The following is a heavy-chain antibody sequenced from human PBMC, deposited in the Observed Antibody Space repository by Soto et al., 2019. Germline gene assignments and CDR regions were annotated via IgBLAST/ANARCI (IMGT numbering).Heavy chain of an antibody. CDR1: GFTFGYYA. CDR3: TGFVIVPAAILHYYGMDV. V-gene: IGHV3-49*03. Sequence: GGSLRLSCTASGFTFGYYAMSWFRQAPGKGLEWVGFIRSKAYGGTTEYAASVKGRFTISRDDSKSIAYLQMNSLKTEDTAVYYCTGFVIVPAAILHYYGMDVWGQGTTVTVSS. D-gene: IGHD2-2*02. J-gene: IGHJ6*02. CDR2: IRSKAYGGTT.